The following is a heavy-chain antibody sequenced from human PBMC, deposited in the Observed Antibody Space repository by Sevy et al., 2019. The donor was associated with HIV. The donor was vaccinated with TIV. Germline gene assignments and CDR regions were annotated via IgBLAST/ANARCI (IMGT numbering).Heavy chain of an antibody. Sequence: GGSLRLSCAASGFTFSSYAMSWVRQAPGKGLEWVSAISGSGGSTYYADSVKGRFTISRDNSKNTLYLQMNSLRAEDTAVYYCAKDQVYSWNSATLGPLYGMDVWGQGTTVTVSS. CDR3: AKDQVYSWNSATLGPLYGMDV. CDR2: ISGSGGST. CDR1: GFTFSSYA. D-gene: IGHD1-7*01. J-gene: IGHJ6*02. V-gene: IGHV3-23*01.